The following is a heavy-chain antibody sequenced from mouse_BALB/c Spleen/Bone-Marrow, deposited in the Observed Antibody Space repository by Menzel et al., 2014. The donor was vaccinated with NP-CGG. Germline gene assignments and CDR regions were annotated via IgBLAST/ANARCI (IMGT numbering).Heavy chain of an antibody. CDR1: GFNIKDTY. J-gene: IGHJ1*01. CDR3: ASYRYAWYFDV. V-gene: IGHV14-3*02. D-gene: IGHD2-14*01. CDR2: IDPANGNT. Sequence: VQLQQSGAELVKPGASVKLSCTASGFNIKDTYMHWVKQRPEQGLEWIGRIDPANGNTKYDPKFQGKATITADTSSNTAYLQLSSLTSEDTDVYYCASYRYAWYFDVWGAGTTVTVSS.